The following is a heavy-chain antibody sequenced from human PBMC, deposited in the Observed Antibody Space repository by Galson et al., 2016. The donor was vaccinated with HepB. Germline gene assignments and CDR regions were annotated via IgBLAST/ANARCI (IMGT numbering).Heavy chain of an antibody. Sequence: SLRLSCAASGFTFTSHWMHWVRQAPGRGLEWVANINQGGGEKYYVDSVKGRFTISRDNFKNPLYLQMNSLRAEDTAVYYCANHRGWGQGTLVTVSS. CDR1: GFTFTSHW. J-gene: IGHJ4*02. V-gene: IGHV3-7*03. CDR3: ANHRG. D-gene: IGHD1-14*01. CDR2: INQGGGEK.